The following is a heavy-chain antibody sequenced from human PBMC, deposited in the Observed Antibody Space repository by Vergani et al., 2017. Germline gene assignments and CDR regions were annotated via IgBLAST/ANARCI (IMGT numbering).Heavy chain of an antibody. CDR1: GFSLTTGGEG. CDR3: VHRLGYFDWDGAFDV. Sequence: QITLRESGPTLVKPTQTLTLTCTFSGFSLTTGGEGVGWIRQPPGRALEWLAFVYWNDDERYSPSLKSRVTITKDTSKNEVILTMATMDPVDTATYYCVHRLGYFDWDGAFDVWGGGTMVTVSS. V-gene: IGHV2-5*01. CDR2: VYWNDDE. D-gene: IGHD3-9*01. J-gene: IGHJ3*01.